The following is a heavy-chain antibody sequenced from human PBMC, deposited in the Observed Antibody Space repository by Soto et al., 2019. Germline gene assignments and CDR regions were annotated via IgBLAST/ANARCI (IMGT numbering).Heavy chain of an antibody. CDR1: GFNFSSYA. CDR3: AKDQRDGYNFHETFDY. Sequence: GGSLRLSCAASGFNFSSYAMSWVRQAPGKGLEWVSAISGSGGSTYYADSVKGRFTISRDNSKNTLYLQMNSLRAEDTAVYYCAKDQRDGYNFHETFDYWGQGTLVTVSS. D-gene: IGHD5-12*01. V-gene: IGHV3-23*01. CDR2: ISGSGGST. J-gene: IGHJ4*02.